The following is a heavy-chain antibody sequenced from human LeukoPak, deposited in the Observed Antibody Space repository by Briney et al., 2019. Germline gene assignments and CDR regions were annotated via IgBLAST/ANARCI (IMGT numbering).Heavy chain of an antibody. V-gene: IGHV3-11*06. CDR2: ISSSGSYT. D-gene: IGHD1-26*01. J-gene: IGHJ4*02. CDR3: AREGIVGATDAFDY. CDR1: GFTFSDYY. Sequence: GGSLRLSCAASGFTFSDYYMSWIRQAPGKGLEWLSYISSSGSYTNYADSVKGRFTISRDNAKNSLYLQMNSLRAEDTAVYYCAREGIVGATDAFDYWGQGTPVTVSS.